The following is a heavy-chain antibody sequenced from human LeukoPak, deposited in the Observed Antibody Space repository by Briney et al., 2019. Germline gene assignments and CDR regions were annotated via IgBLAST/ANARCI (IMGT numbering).Heavy chain of an antibody. J-gene: IGHJ5*02. CDR3: ATVIPFIAAAGSYPENWFDP. V-gene: IGHV1-24*01. Sequence: ASVKVSCKVSGYTLTELSMHWVRQAPGKGLEWMGGFDPEDGETIYAQKFQGRVTMTEDTSTDTAYMELSSLRSEDTAVYYCATVIPFIAAAGSYPENWFDPWGQGTLVTVSS. D-gene: IGHD6-13*01. CDR1: GYTLTELS. CDR2: FDPEDGET.